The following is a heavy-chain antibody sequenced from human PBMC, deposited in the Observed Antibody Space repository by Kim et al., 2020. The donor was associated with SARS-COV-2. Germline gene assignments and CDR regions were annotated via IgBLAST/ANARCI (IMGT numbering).Heavy chain of an antibody. J-gene: IGHJ2*01. D-gene: IGHD2-21*01. Sequence: SETLSLTCTVSGGSIRNSDYYWGWIRQPPGKGLEWIGSTVYHGGSTFYNPSLKSRVSMSVDTSKNQFSLKMTSVTAADAAVFFCATSPPLHCAGTCPHFYYDLWGRGTLVSVSS. CDR1: GGSIRNSDYY. CDR3: ATSPPLHCAGTCPHFYYDL. V-gene: IGHV4-39*01. CDR2: TVYHGGST.